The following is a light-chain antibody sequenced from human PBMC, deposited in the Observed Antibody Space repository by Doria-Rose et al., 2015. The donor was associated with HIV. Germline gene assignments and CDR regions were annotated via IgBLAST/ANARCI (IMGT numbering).Light chain of an antibody. CDR2: CAS. J-gene: IGKJ3*01. CDR3: QQYYDTPS. CDR1: QSLLYTSKYY. Sequence: DIRLTQSPEFLGMSLGERATLNCKSNQSLLYTSKYYLAWYQQKPGQPPTLLIYCASTRQSGVPARFSGSESRTDFTLTISSLEAEDVAVYYCQQYYDTPSFGPGTTVDIK. V-gene: IGKV4-1*01.